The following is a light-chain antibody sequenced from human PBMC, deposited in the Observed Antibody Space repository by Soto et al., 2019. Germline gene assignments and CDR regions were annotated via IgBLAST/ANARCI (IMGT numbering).Light chain of an antibody. V-gene: IGLV1-40*01. CDR2: SDV. CDR1: SSNIGAGFD. J-gene: IGLJ2*01. Sequence: QSVLTQPPSVSGVPGQRVSISCSGSSSNIGAGFDVHWYQQFPGAAPKLLIYSDVNRPSGVPYRFSASKSGTSASLTITGLQTEDEAHYYCQSYDSGVSASVFGGGTKLTVL. CDR3: QSYDSGVSASV.